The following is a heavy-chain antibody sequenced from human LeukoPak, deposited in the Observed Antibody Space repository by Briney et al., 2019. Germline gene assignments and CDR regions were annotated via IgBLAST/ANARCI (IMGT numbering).Heavy chain of an antibody. CDR2: INPNSGGT. CDR1: GYTFTSYD. V-gene: IGHV1-2*02. CDR3: ARGYYDSSDYEYFQH. D-gene: IGHD3-22*01. Sequence: ASVKVSCKASGYTFTSYDINWVRQATGQGLEWMGWINPNSGGTNSAQKFQGRVTMTRDTSIITAYMELSRLRSDDTAVYFCARGYYDSSDYEYFQHWGQGTLVTVSS. J-gene: IGHJ1*01.